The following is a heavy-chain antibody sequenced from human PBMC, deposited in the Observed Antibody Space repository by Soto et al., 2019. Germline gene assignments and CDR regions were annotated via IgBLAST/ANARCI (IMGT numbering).Heavy chain of an antibody. CDR1: GYTLTELS. CDR3: ATDRRITIFGVVTHHTFDI. V-gene: IGHV1-24*01. D-gene: IGHD3-3*01. J-gene: IGHJ3*02. CDR2: FDPEDGET. Sequence: ASVKVSCKVSGYTLTELSMHWVRQAPGKGLEWMGGFDPEDGETIYAQKFQGRVTMTEDTSTDTAYMELSSLISEDTAVYYCATDRRITIFGVVTHHTFDIWGQGTMITVSS.